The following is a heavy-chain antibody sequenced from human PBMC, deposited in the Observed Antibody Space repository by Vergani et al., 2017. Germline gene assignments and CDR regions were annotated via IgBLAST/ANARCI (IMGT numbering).Heavy chain of an antibody. Sequence: EVQLLESGGDLVQPGGSLRLSCAASGFTFIMHAMSWVRQAPGKGLEWVSSVGGSSATPYYADSVKGRFIISRDNSKNTLHLQMNSLRADDTAVYYCTKGSRGYTGYFFDYWGQGTLATVSS. CDR1: GFTFIMHA. V-gene: IGHV3-23*01. CDR2: VGGSSATP. D-gene: IGHD5-12*01. J-gene: IGHJ4*02. CDR3: TKGSRGYTGYFFDY.